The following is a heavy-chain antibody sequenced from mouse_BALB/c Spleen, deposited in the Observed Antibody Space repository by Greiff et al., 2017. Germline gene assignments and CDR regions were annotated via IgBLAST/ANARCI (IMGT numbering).Heavy chain of an antibody. D-gene: IGHD2-4*01. V-gene: IGHV7-3*02. CDR2: IRNKANGYTT. CDR3: ARDRGIYYDGSYAMDY. CDR1: GFTFTDYY. J-gene: IGHJ4*01. Sequence: EVQLVESGGGLVQPGGSLRLSCATSGFTFTDYYMSWVRQPPGKALEWLGFIRNKANGYTTEYSASVKGRFTISRDNSQSIPYLQMNTLRAEDSATYYCARDRGIYYDGSYAMDYWGQGTSVTVSS.